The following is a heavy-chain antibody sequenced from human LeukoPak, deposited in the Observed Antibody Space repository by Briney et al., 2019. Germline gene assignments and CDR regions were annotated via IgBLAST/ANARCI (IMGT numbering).Heavy chain of an antibody. V-gene: IGHV4-59*01. Sequence: SETLSLTCTVSGDSISSYYWSWIRQPPGKGLEYIGYIYYSGRTNYNPSLKSRVTISVDTSKNQFSLKLSSVTAADTAVYYCARDGRHWYNWNDAYDYYYYMDVWGKGTTVTVSS. CDR1: GDSISSYY. CDR3: ARDGRHWYNWNDAYDYYYYMDV. J-gene: IGHJ6*03. CDR2: IYYSGRT. D-gene: IGHD1-20*01.